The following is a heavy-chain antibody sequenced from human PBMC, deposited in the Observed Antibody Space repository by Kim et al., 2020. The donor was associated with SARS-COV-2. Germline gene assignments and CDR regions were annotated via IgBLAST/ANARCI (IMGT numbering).Heavy chain of an antibody. V-gene: IGHV4-31*02. J-gene: IGHJ4*02. CDR3: ARLCLLYYYDY. Sequence: HLHPPLKSRLNLSVHTTKNQFPLKLSSVTAADTAVYYCARLCLLYYYDYWGQGTLVTVSS. D-gene: IGHD2-8*01.